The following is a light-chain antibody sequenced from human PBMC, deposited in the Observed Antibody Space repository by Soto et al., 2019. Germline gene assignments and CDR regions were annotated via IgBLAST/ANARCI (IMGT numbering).Light chain of an antibody. J-gene: IGKJ1*01. CDR3: QQYGRSWT. CDR2: GVF. Sequence: EIVLTQSPDRLSLPPGERGTLSCRASQSLSSNYLAWYQQKPGQTPRLLMYGVFNRATGIPDRFSGSGSGTDFTLTISRLEPEDSAIYYCQQYGRSWTFGQGTKVDIK. V-gene: IGKV3-20*01. CDR1: QSLSSNY.